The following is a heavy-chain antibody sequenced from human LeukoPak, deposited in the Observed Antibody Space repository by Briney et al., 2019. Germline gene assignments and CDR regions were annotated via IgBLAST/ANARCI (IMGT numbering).Heavy chain of an antibody. CDR1: GFTFSSYA. D-gene: IGHD2-15*01. J-gene: IGHJ4*02. CDR2: ISYDGSHK. CDR3: TREVWYDALSFDY. Sequence: GGSLRLSCAASGFTFSSYAMHWVRQAPGKGLEWVAVISYDGSHKYYADSVKGRFTISRDNSKNMLELQMNSLTTEDTAVYYCTREVWYDALSFDYWGQGTLVSVSS. V-gene: IGHV3-30-3*01.